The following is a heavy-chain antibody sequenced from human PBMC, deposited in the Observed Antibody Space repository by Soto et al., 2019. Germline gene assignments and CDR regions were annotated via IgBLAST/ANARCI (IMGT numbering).Heavy chain of an antibody. CDR1: GFTFSSYA. V-gene: IGHV3-23*01. D-gene: IGHD3-3*01. CDR3: AKVTGLLLEWLLTFDY. Sequence: PGGSLRLSCAASGFTFSSYAMSWVRQAPGKGLEWVSAISGSGGSTYYADSVKGRFTISRDNSKNTLYLQMNSLRAEDTAVYYCAKVTGLLLEWLLTFDYWGQGTLVTVSS. CDR2: ISGSGGST. J-gene: IGHJ4*02.